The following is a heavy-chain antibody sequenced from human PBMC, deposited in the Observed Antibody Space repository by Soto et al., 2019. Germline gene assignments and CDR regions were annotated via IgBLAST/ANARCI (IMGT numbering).Heavy chain of an antibody. D-gene: IGHD2-15*01. V-gene: IGHV1-69*08. Sequence: QVQLVQSGAEVKKPGSSVKVSCKASGGTFSSYTISWVRQAPGQGLEWMGRIIPILGIANYAQKFQGRVTITADKSTTTAYRELRSLRAEDTAVYYCAGEGRPGGAADYWGQGTLLTVSS. CDR1: GGTFSSYT. J-gene: IGHJ4*02. CDR3: AGEGRPGGAADY. CDR2: IIPILGIA.